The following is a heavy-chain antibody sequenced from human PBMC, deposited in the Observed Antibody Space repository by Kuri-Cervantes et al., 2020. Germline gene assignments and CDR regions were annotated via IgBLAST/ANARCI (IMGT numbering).Heavy chain of an antibody. V-gene: IGHV2-70*12. J-gene: IGHJ4*02. Sequence: SGPTLVKPTQTLTLTCTFSGFSLNTSGMCVSWVRQPPGKALEWLALIDWDDDKYYSLFLKTRLTISKDTSKNRVVLTMTNMDPVDTATYYCAHYLHDGILTGYYYFDYWGQGTLVTGSS. CDR3: AHYLHDGILTGYYYFDY. CDR1: GFSLNTSGMC. D-gene: IGHD3-9*01. CDR2: IDWDDDK.